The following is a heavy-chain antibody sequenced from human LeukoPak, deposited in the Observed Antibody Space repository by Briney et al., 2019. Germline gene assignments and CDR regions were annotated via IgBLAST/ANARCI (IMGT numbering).Heavy chain of an antibody. Sequence: SQTLSLTCTGSGGSISGINYYWTWIRQPAGKGLEWTGRIYTTGSSNYNPSLKSRVTISVDTSNNQFSLKLSSVTAADTAVYYCARVSPSGVWDVWGQGTTVTVSS. CDR3: ARVSPSGVWDV. J-gene: IGHJ6*02. CDR2: IYTTGSS. CDR1: GGSISGINYY. V-gene: IGHV4-61*02. D-gene: IGHD3-10*01.